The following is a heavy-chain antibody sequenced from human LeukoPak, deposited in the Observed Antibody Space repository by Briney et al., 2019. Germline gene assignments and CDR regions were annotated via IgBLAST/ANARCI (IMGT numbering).Heavy chain of an antibody. V-gene: IGHV1-69*01. D-gene: IGHD7-27*01. J-gene: IGHJ4*02. CDR3: AREETGDGPAFDY. CDR1: GGTFSSYA. Sequence: VASVKVSCKASGGTFSSYAISWVRQAPGQGLEWMGGIIPIFGTANYAQKFQGRVTITADESTSTAYMELSSLRSEDTAVYYCAREETGDGPAFDYWGQGTLVTVSS. CDR2: IIPIFGTA.